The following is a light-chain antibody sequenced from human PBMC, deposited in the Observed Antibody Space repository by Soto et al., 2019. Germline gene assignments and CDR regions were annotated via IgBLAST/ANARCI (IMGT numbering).Light chain of an antibody. V-gene: IGKV3-15*01. Sequence: EIVMTQSPATLSVSPGERATLSCRASQSVSSNLAWYQHKPGQAPRLLIHGASTRATGIPARFSGSGSGTEFTLTISSLQSEDFAVYYCQQYYNWPLWTFGQRTKVDIK. CDR2: GAS. J-gene: IGKJ1*01. CDR3: QQYYNWPLWT. CDR1: QSVSSN.